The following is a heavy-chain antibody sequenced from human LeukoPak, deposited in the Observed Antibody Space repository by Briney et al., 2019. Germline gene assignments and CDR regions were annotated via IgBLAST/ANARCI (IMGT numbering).Heavy chain of an antibody. CDR3: ARAFGDSSSWYSRYYYYYMDV. D-gene: IGHD6-13*01. V-gene: IGHV3-48*03. J-gene: IGHJ6*03. CDR2: ISSSGSTI. CDR1: GFTFSSYE. Sequence: GGSLRLSCAASGFTFSSYEMNWVRQAPGKGLEWVSYISSSGSTIYYADSVKGRFTISRDNAKNSLYLQMNSLRAEDTAVYYRARAFGDSSSWYSRYYYYYMDVWGKGTTVTIS.